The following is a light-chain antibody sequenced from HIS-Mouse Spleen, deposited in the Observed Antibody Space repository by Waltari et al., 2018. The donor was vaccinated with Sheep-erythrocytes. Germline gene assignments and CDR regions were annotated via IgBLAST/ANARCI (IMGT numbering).Light chain of an antibody. CDR2: KDS. Sequence: SYELTQPPSVSVSPGQTARITCSGDALPKHYAYWYQQKPGQAPVLVIYKDSERPSGVPERVSGSSSVTTVTLTISGVQAEDEADYYCQSADSSVVFGGGTKLTVL. CDR1: ALPKHY. CDR3: QSADSSVV. J-gene: IGLJ2*01. V-gene: IGLV3-25*03.